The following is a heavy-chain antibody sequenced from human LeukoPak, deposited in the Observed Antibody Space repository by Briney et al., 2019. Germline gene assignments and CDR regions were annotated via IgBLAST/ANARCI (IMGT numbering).Heavy chain of an antibody. CDR3: AELGITMIGGV. Sequence: GGSLRLSCAASGFTFSSYAMHWVRQAPGKGLEYVSAISSNGGSTYYANSVKGRFAISRDNSKNTLYLQMGSLRAEDMAVYYCAELGITMIGGVWGKGTTVTISS. D-gene: IGHD3-10*02. CDR1: GFTFSSYA. J-gene: IGHJ6*04. CDR2: ISSNGGST. V-gene: IGHV3-64*01.